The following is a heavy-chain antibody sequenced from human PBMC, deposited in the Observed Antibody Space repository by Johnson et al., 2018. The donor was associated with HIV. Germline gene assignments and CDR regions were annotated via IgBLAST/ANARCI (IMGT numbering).Heavy chain of an antibody. J-gene: IGHJ3*02. CDR1: GFNFSSYA. CDR2: IYYDGSNN. Sequence: QVQLVESGGGVVQPGRSLRLSCAASGFNFSSYAMHWVHQAPGKGLEWVEVIYYDGSNNYYADSVKGRFTISRDNSKKTLYLQMISLRTEDTAVYDCRVVTVAFDIWGQGTMVNVSS. D-gene: IGHD4-23*01. CDR3: RVVTVAFDI. V-gene: IGHV3-30*04.